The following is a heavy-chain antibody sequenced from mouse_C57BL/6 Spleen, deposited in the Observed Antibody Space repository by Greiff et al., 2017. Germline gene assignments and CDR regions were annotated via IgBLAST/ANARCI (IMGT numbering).Heavy chain of an antibody. CDR1: GYTFTSYW. CDR2: FHPNSGST. V-gene: IGHV1-64*01. CDR3: AVYYYGSSRSYWYFDV. D-gene: IGHD1-1*01. J-gene: IGHJ1*03. Sequence: QVHVKQPGAELVKPGASVKLSCKASGYTFTSYWMHWVKQRPGQGLEWIGMFHPNSGSTNYNEKFKSKATLTVDKSSSTAYMQLRSLTSEDSAFYYWAVYYYGSSRSYWYFDVWGTGTTVTVSS.